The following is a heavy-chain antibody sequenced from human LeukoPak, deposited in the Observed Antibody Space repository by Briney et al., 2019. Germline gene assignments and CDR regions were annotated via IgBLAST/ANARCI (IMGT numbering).Heavy chain of an antibody. V-gene: IGHV3-23*01. CDR3: AKDGRRAVTNYYYYYMDV. D-gene: IGHD4-17*01. Sequence: GGSLRLSCAASGFTFSSYAMSWVRQAPGKGLEWVSAISGSGGSTYYADSVKGRFTISRDNSKNTLYLQMNSLRAEDTAVYYCAKDGRRAVTNYYYYYMDVWGEGTTVTVSS. J-gene: IGHJ6*03. CDR1: GFTFSSYA. CDR2: ISGSGGST.